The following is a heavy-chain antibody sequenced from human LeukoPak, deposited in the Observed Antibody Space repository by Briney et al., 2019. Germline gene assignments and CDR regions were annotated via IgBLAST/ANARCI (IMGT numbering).Heavy chain of an antibody. CDR3: ARGGVELELYFDY. Sequence: SETLSLTCAVYGGSFSGYYWSWIRQPPGKGLEWIGEINHSGSTNYNPSLKSRVTISVDTSKNRFSLKLSSVTAADTAVYYCARGGVELELYFDYWGQGTLVTVSS. D-gene: IGHD1-7*01. CDR1: GGSFSGYY. J-gene: IGHJ4*02. CDR2: INHSGST. V-gene: IGHV4-34*01.